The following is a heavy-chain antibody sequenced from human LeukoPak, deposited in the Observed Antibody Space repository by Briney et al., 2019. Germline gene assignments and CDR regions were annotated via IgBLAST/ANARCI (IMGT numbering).Heavy chain of an antibody. CDR1: GFTFSSYA. Sequence: SGGSLRLSCAASGFTFSSYAMSWVRQAPGKGLEWVSAISGSGGSTYYADSVKGRFTISRDNSKNTLYLQMNSLRAEDTAVYYCEKDLRAPGMATDSNLDYWVHVTLVIVFS. CDR3: EKDLRAPGMATDSNLDY. CDR2: ISGSGGST. J-gene: IGHJ4*01. D-gene: IGHD5-24*01. V-gene: IGHV3-23*01.